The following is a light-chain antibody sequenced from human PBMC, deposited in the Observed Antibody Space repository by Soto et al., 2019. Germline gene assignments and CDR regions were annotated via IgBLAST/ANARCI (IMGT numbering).Light chain of an antibody. CDR1: QSVTGSF. V-gene: IGKV3-20*01. Sequence: ETVLTQSPCTLSLSPGERATLSCRASQSVTGSFLAWYQQKPGQAPRLLIYGASSRATGIPERFSGSGSGTDFTLTISRLEPEDFAVYYCQQYGNSPGTFGQGTKVDIK. CDR2: GAS. CDR3: QQYGNSPGT. J-gene: IGKJ1*01.